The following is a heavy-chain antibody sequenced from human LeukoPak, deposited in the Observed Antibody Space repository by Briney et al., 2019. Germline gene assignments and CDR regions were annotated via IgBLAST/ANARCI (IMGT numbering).Heavy chain of an antibody. V-gene: IGHV1-2*06. CDR2: INPKTGGT. CDR1: GYIFTGHY. CDR3: ARVGDGLNDGFDI. J-gene: IGHJ3*02. Sequence: GTSVKVSCKASGYIFTGHYTNWVRQVPGQGLEWMGRINPKTGGTNYAQNFQGRVTMTRDTSISTTYMELSRLRHDDTAVYYCARVGDGLNDGFDIWGQGTMVTVSS. D-gene: IGHD5-24*01.